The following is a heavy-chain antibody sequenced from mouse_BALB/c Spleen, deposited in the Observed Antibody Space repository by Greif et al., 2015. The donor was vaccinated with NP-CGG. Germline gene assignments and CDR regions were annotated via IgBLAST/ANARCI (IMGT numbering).Heavy chain of an antibody. V-gene: IGHV2-6-7*01. CDR1: GFSLTGYG. CDR3: AREGGYDYDGHFDY. D-gene: IGHD2-4*01. CDR2: IWGDGST. J-gene: IGHJ2*01. Sequence: VQGVESGPGLVAPSQSLSITCTVSGFSLTGYGVNWVRQPPGKGLEWLGMIWGDGSTDYNSALKSRLSISKDNSKSXVYLKMNSLQTDDTARYYCAREGGYDYDGHFDYWGQGTTLTVSS.